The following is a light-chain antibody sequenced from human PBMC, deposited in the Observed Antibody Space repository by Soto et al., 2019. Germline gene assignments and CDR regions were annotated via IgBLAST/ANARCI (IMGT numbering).Light chain of an antibody. CDR2: GNS. V-gene: IGLV1-40*01. CDR3: QSYDSSLSGWV. CDR1: SSNIGAGYD. J-gene: IGLJ3*02. Sequence: QSVLTQSPSVSGAPGQRVTISCTGSSSNIGAGYDVHWYQQLPGTAPKLLIYGNSNRPSGVPDRFSGSKSGTSASLAITGIQAEDEADYYCQSYDSSLSGWVFGGGTKLTVL.